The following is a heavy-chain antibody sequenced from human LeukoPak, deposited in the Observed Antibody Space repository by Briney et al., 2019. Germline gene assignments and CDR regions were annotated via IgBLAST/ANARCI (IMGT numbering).Heavy chain of an antibody. CDR2: ISAYNGNT. CDR1: GYTFTSYG. CDR3: ARDQQWLGASWFDP. Sequence: ASVKVSCKASGYTFTSYGISWVRQAPGQGLEWMGWISAYNGNTNYAQKLQGRVTMTTDTSTSTAYMELRSLRSDDMAVYYCARDQQWLGASWFDPWGQGTLVTVSS. J-gene: IGHJ5*02. V-gene: IGHV1-18*03. D-gene: IGHD6-19*01.